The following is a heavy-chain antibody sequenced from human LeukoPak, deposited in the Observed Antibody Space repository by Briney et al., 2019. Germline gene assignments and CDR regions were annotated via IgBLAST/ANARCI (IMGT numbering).Heavy chain of an antibody. V-gene: IGHV3-23*01. CDR1: GFTFSRYA. Sequence: GGSLRLSCAASGFTFSRYALNWARQAPGKGLEWVSTVSVSGGSTYSADSVKGRFTISRDNSENTLYLQMNSLRAEDTAVYYCAKDVKAGSGDYYFDYWGQGTLVTVSS. J-gene: IGHJ4*02. D-gene: IGHD3-3*01. CDR2: VSVSGGST. CDR3: AKDVKAGSGDYYFDY.